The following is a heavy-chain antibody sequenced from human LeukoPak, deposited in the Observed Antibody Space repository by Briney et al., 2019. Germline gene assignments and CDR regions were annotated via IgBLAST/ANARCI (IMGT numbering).Heavy chain of an antibody. D-gene: IGHD7-27*01. CDR3: ARGLGYYYYMDV. V-gene: IGHV4-34*01. CDR1: GVSFSGYY. J-gene: IGHJ6*03. Sequence: KPSETLSLTCAVYGVSFSGYYWSWIRQPPGKGLEWVGEINHSGSTNYNPSLKSRVTISVDTSKNQFSLKLSSVTAADTAAYYCARGLGYYYYMDVWGKGTTVTVSS. CDR2: INHSGST.